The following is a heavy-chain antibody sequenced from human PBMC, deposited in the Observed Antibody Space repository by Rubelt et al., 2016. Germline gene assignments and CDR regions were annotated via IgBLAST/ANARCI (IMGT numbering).Heavy chain of an antibody. Sequence: MNWVRQAPGKGLEWVSSVSSSSNYIYYADSVKGRFTISRENLKNSLYLQMNDLRAEDTAIYFCERDSTSCSGAVDYWGRGALVTVSS. CDR2: VSSSSNYI. D-gene: IGHD2-15*01. V-gene: IGHV3-21*01. J-gene: IGHJ4*02. CDR3: ERDSTSCSGAVDY.